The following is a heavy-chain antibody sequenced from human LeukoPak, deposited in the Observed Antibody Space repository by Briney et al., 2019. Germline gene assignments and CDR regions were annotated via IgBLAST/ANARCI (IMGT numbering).Heavy chain of an antibody. CDR3: ARETEYSRAYYFDY. CDR2: IYYSGST. D-gene: IGHD6-6*01. CDR1: GGSISSYY. V-gene: IGHV4-59*06. Sequence: SETLSLTCTVPGGSISSYYWSWIRQHPGKGLEWIGYIYYSGSTYYNPSLKSRVTISVDTSKNQFSLKLSSVTAADTAVYYCARETEYSRAYYFDYWGQGTLVTVSS. J-gene: IGHJ4*02.